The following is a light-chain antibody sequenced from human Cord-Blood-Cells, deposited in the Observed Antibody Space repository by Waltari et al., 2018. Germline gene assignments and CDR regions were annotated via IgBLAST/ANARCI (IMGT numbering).Light chain of an antibody. V-gene: IGKV4-1*01. Sequence: DIVMTQSPDSLAVSLGERATINCKSSQSVLYSSNNKNYLAWYQQKPGQPPKLLIYGASTRESGVPDRFSGGGSGTDFTLTISSLQAEDVAVYYCQQYYSTPLTFGGGTKVEIK. J-gene: IGKJ4*01. CDR1: QSVLYSSNNKNY. CDR3: QQYYSTPLT. CDR2: GAS.